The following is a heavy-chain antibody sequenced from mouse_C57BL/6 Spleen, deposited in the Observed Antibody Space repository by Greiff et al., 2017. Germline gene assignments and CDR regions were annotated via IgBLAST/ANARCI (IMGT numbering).Heavy chain of an antibody. CDR3: ARGRPITTVVATDD. CDR2: IDPSDSST. Sequence: QVQLQQPGAELVKPGASVKLSCKASGYTFTSYWMQWVKQRPGQGLAWIGEIDPSDSSTNYNPKFTGKATLAVDTSSSTAYMQLSSLTSEDAAVYYGARGRPITTVVATDDWGQGTTLTVSS. D-gene: IGHD1-1*01. V-gene: IGHV1-50*01. CDR1: GYTFTSYW. J-gene: IGHJ2*01.